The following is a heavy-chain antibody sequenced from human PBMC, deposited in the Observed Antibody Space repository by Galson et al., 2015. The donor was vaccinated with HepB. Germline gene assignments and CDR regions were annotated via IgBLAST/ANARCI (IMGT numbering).Heavy chain of an antibody. D-gene: IGHD3-10*01. CDR3: ARDYGSGSYYYIDY. CDR2: ISAYNGNT. Sequence: SVKVSCKASGYTFTSYGISWVRQAPGQGLEWMGWISAYNGNTNYAQKLQGRVTMTTDKSTSTAYMELRSLRSDDTAVYYCARDYGSGSYYYIDYWGQGTLVTASS. CDR1: GYTFTSYG. J-gene: IGHJ4*02. V-gene: IGHV1-18*01.